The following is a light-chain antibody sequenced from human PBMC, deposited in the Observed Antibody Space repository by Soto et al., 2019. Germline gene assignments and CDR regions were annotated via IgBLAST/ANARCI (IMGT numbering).Light chain of an antibody. J-gene: IGKJ2*03. CDR1: QSVNSNF. Sequence: EIVLTQSPGTLSLSPGERATLSCRASQSVNSNFLAWYQQKPGQAPRLLIYGASTRATGIPVRFSGSGSGTDFTLTISRLEPEDFAVYYCQQYNSSPLYSFGQGTKLEIK. CDR3: QQYNSSPLYS. V-gene: IGKV3-20*01. CDR2: GAS.